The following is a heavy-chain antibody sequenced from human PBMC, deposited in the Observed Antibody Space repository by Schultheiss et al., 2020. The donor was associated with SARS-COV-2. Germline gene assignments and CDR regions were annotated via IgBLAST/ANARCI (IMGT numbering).Heavy chain of an antibody. CDR2: IYYSGST. CDR3: ARSPPHHSMDV. J-gene: IGHJ6*02. V-gene: IGHV4-59*01. CDR1: GGSISSYY. Sequence: SETLSLTCTVSGGSISSYYWSWIRQPPGKGLEWIGYIYYSGSTNYNPSLKSRVTISVDTSKNQFSLKLSSVTAADTAVYYCARSPPHHSMDVWGQGTTVTVSS.